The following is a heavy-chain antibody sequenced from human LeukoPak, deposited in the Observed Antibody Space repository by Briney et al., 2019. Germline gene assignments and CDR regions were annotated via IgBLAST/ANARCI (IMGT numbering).Heavy chain of an antibody. J-gene: IGHJ5*02. CDR3: VRIPNSANFPNWFDP. V-gene: IGHV3-21*01. D-gene: IGHD4/OR15-4a*01. CDR2: ISSSSDYI. Sequence: PGGSLRLSCAASGFTFSSSTMNWVRQAPGKGLEWVSSISSSSDYIYYADSVKGRFTISRDSAKDSLYLQMNSLRAEDTALYYCVRIPNSANFPNWFDPLGQGTLVTVSS. CDR1: GFTFSSST.